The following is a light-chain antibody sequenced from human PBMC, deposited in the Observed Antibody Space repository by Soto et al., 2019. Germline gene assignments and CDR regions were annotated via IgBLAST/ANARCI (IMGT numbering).Light chain of an antibody. J-gene: IGKJ4*01. CDR3: QQYGGWPLT. V-gene: IGKV3-15*01. Sequence: EIVVTQSPATLSVSPGERATLSCRASQSVGNNFAWYQQKPGQAPRLLIFATSTRATGVPARFSGSGSGTEFTLTISCLQSEDFAVYYCQQYGGWPLTFGGGAKVEIE. CDR2: ATS. CDR1: QSVGNN.